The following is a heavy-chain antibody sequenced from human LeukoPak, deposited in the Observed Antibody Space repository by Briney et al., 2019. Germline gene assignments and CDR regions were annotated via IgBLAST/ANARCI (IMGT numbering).Heavy chain of an antibody. D-gene: IGHD3-10*01. CDR3: ARAYYYGSGSYTDS. CDR2: VLHNSATI. CDR1: GFTFSSFS. J-gene: IGHJ5*01. V-gene: IGHV3-48*04. Sequence: GGSLRLSCAASGFTFSSFSMNWVRQAPGKGLEWLSYVLHNSATIYYANSVKGRFTISRDNAKNSLYLQMNSLRAEDTAVYYCARAYYYGSGSYTDSWGQGTLVTVSS.